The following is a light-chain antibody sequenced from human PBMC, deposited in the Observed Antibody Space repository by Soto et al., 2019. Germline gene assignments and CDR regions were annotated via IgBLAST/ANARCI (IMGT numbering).Light chain of an antibody. CDR3: QQYNNWPPIFT. CDR2: GAS. J-gene: IGKJ3*01. Sequence: EIVMTQSPATLSVSPGERATLSCRASQSVSSNLAWYQQKPGQAPRLLIYGASTRATGIPDRFSGSGSGTEFTPTISSLQSEDFAVYYCQQYNNWPPIFTFGPGTKVYIK. V-gene: IGKV3-15*01. CDR1: QSVSSN.